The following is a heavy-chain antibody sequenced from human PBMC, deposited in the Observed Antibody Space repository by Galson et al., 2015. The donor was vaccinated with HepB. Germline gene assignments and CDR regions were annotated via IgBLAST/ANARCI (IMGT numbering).Heavy chain of an antibody. Sequence: PALVKPTQTLTLTCTFSGFSLTTSGVSVGWIRQPPGKALEWLALIYWDDDNRYSPSLNTRLTITKDTSKNQVVLTMTNMDPVDTGTYYCVYNSPRQQLAPNNVQYYDMDVWGKGTTVTVSS. V-gene: IGHV2-5*04. CDR3: VYNSPRQQLAPNNVQYYDMDV. D-gene: IGHD6-13*01. CDR2: IYWDDDN. CDR1: GFSLTTSGVS. J-gene: IGHJ6*03.